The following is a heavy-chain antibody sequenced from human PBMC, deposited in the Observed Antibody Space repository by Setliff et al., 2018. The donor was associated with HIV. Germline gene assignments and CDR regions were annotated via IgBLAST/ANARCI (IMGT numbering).Heavy chain of an antibody. CDR1: GGSISSYY. J-gene: IGHJ4*02. CDR2: ISTSGST. CDR3: AKPYYDISGYYFYYFDY. V-gene: IGHV4-4*08. D-gene: IGHD3-22*01. Sequence: SETLSLTCTVSGGSISSYYWSWIRQPPGKGLEWIGYISTSGSTNYNPSLKSRVTLSVDTSKNQFSLKLSSVAAADTAFYYCAKPYYDISGYYFYYFDYWGQGTLVTVSS.